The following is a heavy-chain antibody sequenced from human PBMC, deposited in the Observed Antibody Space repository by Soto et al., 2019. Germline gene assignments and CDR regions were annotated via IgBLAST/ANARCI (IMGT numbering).Heavy chain of an antibody. D-gene: IGHD2-21*02. CDR2: IIPLFGTA. CDR1: GGIFSSNT. CDR3: ASKAACGGDCYAFDS. Sequence: QVYLVQSGAEVKKPGSSVKISCKASGGIFSSNTINWVRQAAGQGLEWMGGIIPLFGTANYAEKFQGRVTITADNSTKTEYMELTSLRSEDTAVYYCASKAACGGDCYAFDSWGQGTLATVSS. V-gene: IGHV1-69*06. J-gene: IGHJ4*02.